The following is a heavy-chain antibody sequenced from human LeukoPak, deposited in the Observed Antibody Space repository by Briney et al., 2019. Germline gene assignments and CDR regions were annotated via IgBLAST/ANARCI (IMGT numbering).Heavy chain of an antibody. Sequence: SVKVSFKASGGTFSSYAISWVRQAPGQGLEWMGGIIPIFGTANHAQKFQGRVTITADESTSTAYMELSSLRSEDTAVYYCARTAQRYDSSGYYYKEDYFDYWGQGTLVTVSS. CDR1: GGTFSSYA. D-gene: IGHD3-22*01. CDR2: IIPIFGTA. V-gene: IGHV1-69*13. CDR3: ARTAQRYDSSGYYYKEDYFDY. J-gene: IGHJ4*02.